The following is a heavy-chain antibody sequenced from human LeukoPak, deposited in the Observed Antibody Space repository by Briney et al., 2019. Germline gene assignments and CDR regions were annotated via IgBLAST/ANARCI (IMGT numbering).Heavy chain of an antibody. CDR1: GFSFTSYW. Sequence: GESLKISCEGSGFSFTSYWIAWVRQMPGKGLEWMGIIYPGDSDTRYSPSFQGHVTISADKSISTAYLQWSSLKASDTAMYYCASAAYGDYYYWGQGTLVTVSS. J-gene: IGHJ4*02. CDR2: IYPGDSDT. V-gene: IGHV5-51*01. D-gene: IGHD4-17*01. CDR3: ASAAYGDYYY.